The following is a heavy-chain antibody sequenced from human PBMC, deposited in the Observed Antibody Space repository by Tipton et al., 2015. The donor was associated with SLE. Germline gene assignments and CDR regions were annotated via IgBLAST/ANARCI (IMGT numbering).Heavy chain of an antibody. Sequence: TLSLTCAVSGFSISSGYYWGWFRQPPGKGLEWIGSIYHSGSTYYNPSLKSRVTISVDTSKNQFSLKLSSVTAADTAVYYCARDPYYYDSSGSPHSYWGQGTLVTVSS. CDR2: IYHSGST. D-gene: IGHD3-22*01. J-gene: IGHJ4*02. CDR1: GFSISSGYY. CDR3: ARDPYYYDSSGSPHSY. V-gene: IGHV4-38-2*02.